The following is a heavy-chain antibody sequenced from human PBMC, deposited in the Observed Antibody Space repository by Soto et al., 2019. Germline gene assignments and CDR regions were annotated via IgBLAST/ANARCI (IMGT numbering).Heavy chain of an antibody. CDR2: IYYSGST. CDR3: ARQDEGATTSEIGTIDYYYGMDV. V-gene: IGHV4-31*03. CDR1: GGSISSGGYY. Sequence: SETLSLTCTVSGGSISSGGYYWSWIRQHPGKGLEWIGYIYYSGSTYYNPSLKSRVTISVDTSKNQFSLKLSSVTAADTAVYYCARQDEGATTSEIGTIDYYYGMDVWGQGTTVTVSS. J-gene: IGHJ6*02. D-gene: IGHD1-26*01.